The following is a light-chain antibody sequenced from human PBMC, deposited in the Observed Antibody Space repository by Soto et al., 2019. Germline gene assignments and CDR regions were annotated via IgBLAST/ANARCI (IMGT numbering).Light chain of an antibody. Sequence: QSALTQPASVSGSPGQSIAISCTGTSSDVGKYSYVSWFQQYPGNAPKLMIYEVSNRPSGVSNRFSGSKSGNTASLTISGRQGEAEADYYCSSFTTSSTWVFGGGTKLTVL. CDR1: SSDVGKYSY. V-gene: IGLV2-14*01. CDR3: SSFTTSSTWV. CDR2: EVS. J-gene: IGLJ3*02.